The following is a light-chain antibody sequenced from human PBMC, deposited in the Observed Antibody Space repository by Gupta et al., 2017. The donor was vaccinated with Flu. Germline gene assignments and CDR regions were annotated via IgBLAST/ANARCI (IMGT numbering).Light chain of an antibody. CDR2: EAS. CDR1: QSNSSY. J-gene: IGKJ3*01. Sequence: RAVTPGDRANLTCRASQSNSSYLAWYQQKPGQPPKFLIYEASDWATGIPARFSGSGSGTDFTLTISSLQAEDVAVYYCQQRDNGPLTFGHGTKVDIK. CDR3: QQRDNGPLT. V-gene: IGKV3-11*01.